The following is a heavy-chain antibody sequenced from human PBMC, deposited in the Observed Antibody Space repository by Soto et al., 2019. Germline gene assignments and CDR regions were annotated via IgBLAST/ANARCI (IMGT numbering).Heavy chain of an antibody. Sequence: GASVKVSCKASGYTFTSYGISWVRQAPGQGLEWMGGIIPIFGTANYAQKFQGRVTITADESTSTAYMELSSLRSEDTAVYYCARGGSSWYMGYYYYYGMDVWGQGTTVTVSS. CDR1: GYTFTSYG. D-gene: IGHD6-13*01. CDR2: IIPIFGTA. V-gene: IGHV1-69*13. CDR3: ARGGSSWYMGYYYYYGMDV. J-gene: IGHJ6*02.